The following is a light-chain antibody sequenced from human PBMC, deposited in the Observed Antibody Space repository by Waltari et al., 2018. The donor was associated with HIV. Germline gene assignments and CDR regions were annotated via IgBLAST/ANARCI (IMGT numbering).Light chain of an antibody. J-gene: IGKJ4*01. CDR1: QSVTNY. CDR2: DAS. Sequence: EIVLIQSPAILSLSPGERATLSCKASQSVTNYLAWYQQKPGQAPRLLIYDASIRATGIPDRFSGSGSGTDFNLTISSLGPEDFAVYYCQQCSDWPLSFGGGSRVDIK. CDR3: QQCSDWPLS. V-gene: IGKV3-11*01.